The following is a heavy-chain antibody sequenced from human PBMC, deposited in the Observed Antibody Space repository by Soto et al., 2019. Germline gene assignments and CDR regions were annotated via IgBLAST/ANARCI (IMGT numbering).Heavy chain of an antibody. V-gene: IGHV1-18*01. CDR3: ARDSPPIAS. J-gene: IGHJ5*02. CDR1: GYTFTSYY. D-gene: IGHD3-10*01. CDR2: ISAYNGNT. Sequence: QVQLVQSGAEVKKPGASVKVSCKASGYTFTSYYISWVRQAPGQGLEWMGWISAYNGNTNYPQKLQGRVTMTTDTXXXXXXXXXXXXXXXXXXXYYCARDSPPIASWGQGTLVTVSS.